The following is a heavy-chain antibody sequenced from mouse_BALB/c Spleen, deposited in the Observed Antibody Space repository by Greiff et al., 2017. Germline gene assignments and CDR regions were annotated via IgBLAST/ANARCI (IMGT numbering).Heavy chain of an antibody. J-gene: IGHJ3*01. CDR1: GFSLTSYG. CDR2: IWSGGST. Sequence: QVQLQQSGPGLVQPSQSLSITCTVSGFSLTSYGVHWVRQSPGKGLEWLGVIWSGGSTDYNAAFISRLSISKDNSKSQVFFKMNSLQANDTAIYYCARKSDYDGTWFAYWGQGTLVTVSA. D-gene: IGHD2-4*01. V-gene: IGHV2-2*02. CDR3: ARKSDYDGTWFAY.